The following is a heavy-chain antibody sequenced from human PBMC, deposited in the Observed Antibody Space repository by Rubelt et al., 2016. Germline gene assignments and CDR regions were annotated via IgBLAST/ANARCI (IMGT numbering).Heavy chain of an antibody. V-gene: IGHV1-2*02. J-gene: IGHJ3*01. CDR1: GYTFTDYY. CDR2: ITPNSGGT. Sequence: QVQLVQSGAEVKKPGASMKVSCKASGYTFTDYYIHWLRQAPGQGLEWMGWITPNSGGTKYAHTFQGRVTMTRETSISTAYMELIRPCSDDTAGYDCARAGSAAFDWGPGTMVTVS. D-gene: IGHD2-15*01. CDR3: ARAGSAAFD.